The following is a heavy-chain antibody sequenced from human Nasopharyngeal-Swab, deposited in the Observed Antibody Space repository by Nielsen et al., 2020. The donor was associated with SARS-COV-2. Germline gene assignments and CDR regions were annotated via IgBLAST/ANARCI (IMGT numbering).Heavy chain of an antibody. CDR3: ARWQSIAAAGTYDY. Sequence: SVKVSCKASGGTFSSYAISWVRQAPGQGLEWMGGIIPIFGTANYAQKFQGRVTITADESTSTAYMELSSLRSDDTAVYYCARWQSIAAAGTYDYWGQGTLVTVSS. CDR1: GGTFSSYA. J-gene: IGHJ4*02. V-gene: IGHV1-69*13. CDR2: IIPIFGTA. D-gene: IGHD6-13*01.